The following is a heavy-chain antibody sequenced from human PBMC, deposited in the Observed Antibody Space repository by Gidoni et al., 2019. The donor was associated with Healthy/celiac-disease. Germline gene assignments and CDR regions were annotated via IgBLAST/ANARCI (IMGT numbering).Heavy chain of an antibody. D-gene: IGHD6-13*01. CDR2: IKQDGSEK. V-gene: IGHV3-7*01. CDR1: GFTFSSYW. J-gene: IGHJ4*02. CDR3: ARDRLAAAIDY. Sequence: EVQLVESGVGLVQPGGSLRLSCAASGFTFSSYWMSWVRRAPGKGLEWVANIKQDGSEKYYVDSVKGRFTISRDNAKNSLYLQMNSLRAEDTAVYYCARDRLAAAIDYWGQGTLVTVSS.